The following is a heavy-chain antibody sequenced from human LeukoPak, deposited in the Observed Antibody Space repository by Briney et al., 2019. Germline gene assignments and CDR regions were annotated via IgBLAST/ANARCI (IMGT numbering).Heavy chain of an antibody. CDR3: ARGRQQQLGWFDP. CDR1: GFTVSSNY. D-gene: IGHD6-13*01. V-gene: IGHV3-53*01. Sequence: GGSLRLSCAASGFTVSSNYMSWVRQAPGKGLEWVSVIYSGGSTYYADSVKGRFTISRDNSKSTLYLQMNSLRAEDTAVYYCARGRQQQLGWFDPWGQGTLVTVSS. J-gene: IGHJ5*02. CDR2: IYSGGST.